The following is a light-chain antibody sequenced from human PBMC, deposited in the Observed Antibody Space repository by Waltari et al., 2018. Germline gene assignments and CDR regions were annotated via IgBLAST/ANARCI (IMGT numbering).Light chain of an antibody. V-gene: IGKV3-20*01. CDR3: QHYVRLPAT. Sequence: EIGLTPAPGSLSSSSGERGTLSWRASQSVSRALAWYQQKPGRAPRLLIFGASNRATGIPDRFSGSGSETDFSLTISRLEPEDFAVYYCQHYVRLPATFGRGTKVEIK. CDR1: QSVSRA. CDR2: GAS. J-gene: IGKJ1*01.